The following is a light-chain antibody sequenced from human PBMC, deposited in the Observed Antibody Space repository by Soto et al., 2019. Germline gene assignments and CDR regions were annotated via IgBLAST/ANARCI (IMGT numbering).Light chain of an antibody. CDR2: GAS. Sequence: VLTQTPDTLSLSPVERATLSCRASQSVSNNYLAWYQQKPGQAPRLLIYGASNRATGIPDRFSGSGSGTDFTLTISRLEAEDFGVYSCLPDGSLGTFGQGTKV. V-gene: IGKV3-20*01. CDR3: LPDGSLGT. J-gene: IGKJ1*01. CDR1: QSVSNNY.